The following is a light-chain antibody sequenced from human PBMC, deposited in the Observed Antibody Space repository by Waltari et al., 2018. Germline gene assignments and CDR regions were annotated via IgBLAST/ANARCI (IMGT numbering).Light chain of an antibody. Sequence: QSVLTQPPSVSGAPGQRVTIPSTGSSPNIGAGYDVHWYQQLPGTAPKLLIYGNNNRPAGVPDRFSGSKSGTSGSLAITGLQAEDEADYYCQSYDSSLSEYVFGTGTKVTVL. CDR2: GNN. V-gene: IGLV1-40*01. CDR3: QSYDSSLSEYV. J-gene: IGLJ1*01. CDR1: SPNIGAGYD.